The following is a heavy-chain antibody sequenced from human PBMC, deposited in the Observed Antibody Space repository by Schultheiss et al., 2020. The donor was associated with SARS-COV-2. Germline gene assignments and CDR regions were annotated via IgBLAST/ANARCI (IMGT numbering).Heavy chain of an antibody. J-gene: IGHJ4*02. CDR1: GFTFRNYA. CDR2: ISYDGSNK. D-gene: IGHD2-8*01. Sequence: GGSLRLSCAASGFTFRNYAMHWVRQAPGKGLEWVAVISYDGSNKYYADSVKGRFTISRDNSKNTFYLQMNSLRAEDTSVYFCAREGTKCTNGVCYRVGFDYWGQGTLVNVSS. V-gene: IGHV3-30*12. CDR3: AREGTKCTNGVCYRVGFDY.